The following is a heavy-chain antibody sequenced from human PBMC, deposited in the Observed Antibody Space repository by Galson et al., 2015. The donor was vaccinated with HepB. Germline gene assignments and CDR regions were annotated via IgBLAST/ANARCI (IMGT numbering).Heavy chain of an antibody. D-gene: IGHD2-15*01. J-gene: IGHJ3*02. Sequence: CAISGDSVSSKSAAWNWIRQSPSRSLEWLGRTYYRSKWYSDYAVSVKSRITINPDTSKNQFSLQLNSVTPEDTAVYYCARVVAAFGRDDAFDIWGQGTMVTISS. CDR2: TYYRSKWYS. CDR3: ARVVAAFGRDDAFDI. V-gene: IGHV6-1*01. CDR1: GDSVSSKSAA.